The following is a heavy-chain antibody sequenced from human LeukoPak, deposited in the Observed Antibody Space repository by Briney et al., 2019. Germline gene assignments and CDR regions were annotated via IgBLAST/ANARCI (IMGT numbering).Heavy chain of an antibody. V-gene: IGHV3-7*01. CDR1: GFTFSSYW. CDR2: IKQDGSEK. Sequence: PGGSLRLSCAASGFTFSSYWMSWGRQAPGKGLEWVANIKQDGSEKYYVDSAKGRFTISRDNAKNSLYLQMKSLRADDTAVYYCARDLREPAVSYYMDVWAKGTTVTVSS. CDR3: ARDLREPAVSYYMDV. D-gene: IGHD2-2*01. J-gene: IGHJ6*03.